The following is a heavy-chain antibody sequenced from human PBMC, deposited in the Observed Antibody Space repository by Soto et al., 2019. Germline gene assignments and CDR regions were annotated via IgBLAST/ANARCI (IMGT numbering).Heavy chain of an antibody. CDR3: ARCYVVVPAEEDYYYYYGMDV. CDR1: GYTFTSYY. CDR2: INPSGGST. Sequence: QVQLVQSGAEVKKPGASVKVSCKASGYTFTSYYMHWVRQAPGQGLEWMGIINPSGGSTSYAQKCQGRVTMTRDTSTSTVYMELSSLRSEDTAVYYCARCYVVVPAEEDYYYYYGMDVWGQGTTVTVSS. J-gene: IGHJ6*02. D-gene: IGHD2-2*01. V-gene: IGHV1-46*01.